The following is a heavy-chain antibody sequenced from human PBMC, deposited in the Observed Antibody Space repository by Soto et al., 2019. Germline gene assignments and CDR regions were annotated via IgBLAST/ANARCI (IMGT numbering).Heavy chain of an antibody. CDR1: GGTFSSYT. V-gene: IGHV1-69*02. J-gene: IGHJ4*02. CDR3: ARVVVPAAFLLS. CDR2: IIPILGIA. D-gene: IGHD2-2*01. Sequence: ASVKVSCKASGGTFSSYTISWVRQAPGQGLEWMGRIIPILGIANYAQKFQGRVTITADKSTSTAYMELSSLRSDYTAVYYCARVVVPAAFLLSWGQGTLVTVSS.